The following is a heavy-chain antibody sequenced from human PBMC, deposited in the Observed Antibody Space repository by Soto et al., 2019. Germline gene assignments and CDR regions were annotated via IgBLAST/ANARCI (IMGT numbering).Heavy chain of an antibody. J-gene: IGHJ4*02. CDR3: ARQRDGREGDY. CDR1: GFSFSDNS. Sequence: EVQLVESGGGLVKPGGSLRLSCAASGFSFSDNSMKWVRQAPGKGLEWVSSISSTSTYIFYADSLKGRFTISRDNAKNSLYLQMNSLRAEDTAVYYCARQRDGREGDYWAQGTLVTVSS. D-gene: IGHD1-26*01. V-gene: IGHV3-21*01. CDR2: ISSTSTYI.